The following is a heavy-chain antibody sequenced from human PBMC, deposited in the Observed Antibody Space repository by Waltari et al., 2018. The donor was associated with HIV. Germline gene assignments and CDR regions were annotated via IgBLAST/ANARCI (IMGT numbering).Heavy chain of an antibody. Sequence: EVTLVESGGGLVTSGGSLRLPCAASGLPCSSYNMNWVRQAPGKGLEWVSSISSSSSYIYYAGSVKGRFTISRDNAENALYLQMNSLRAEDTAVYYCARERSVRYWGQGTLVTVSS. J-gene: IGHJ4*02. V-gene: IGHV3-21*01. CDR3: ARERSVRY. CDR1: GLPCSSYN. CDR2: ISSSSSYI.